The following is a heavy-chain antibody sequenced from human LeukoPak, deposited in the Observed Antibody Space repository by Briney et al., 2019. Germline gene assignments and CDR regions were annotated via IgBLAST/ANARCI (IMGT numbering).Heavy chain of an antibody. CDR2: FDPEDGET. CDR3: ATIRGIMVRGNYGMDV. V-gene: IGHV1-24*01. Sequence: ASVKVSCKASGYTFTSYYMHWVRQAPGKGLEWMGGFDPEDGETIYAQKFQGRVTMTEDTSTDTAYMELSSLRSEDTAVYYCATIRGIMVRGNYGMDVWGQGTTVTVSS. D-gene: IGHD3-10*01. CDR1: GYTFTSYY. J-gene: IGHJ6*02.